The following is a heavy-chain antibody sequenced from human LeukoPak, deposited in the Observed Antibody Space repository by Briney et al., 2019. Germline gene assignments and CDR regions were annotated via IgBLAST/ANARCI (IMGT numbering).Heavy chain of an antibody. Sequence: PGGSLRLSCAASGFTFSSYAMSWVRQAPGKGLEWVSVISGSGGSTYYADSVKGRFTISRDNSKNTLYLQMNSLRAGDTAVYYCARVGNYYDSSGYYLSFDYWGQGTLVTVSS. V-gene: IGHV3-23*01. CDR3: ARVGNYYDSSGYYLSFDY. CDR1: GFTFSSYA. CDR2: ISGSGGST. D-gene: IGHD3-22*01. J-gene: IGHJ4*02.